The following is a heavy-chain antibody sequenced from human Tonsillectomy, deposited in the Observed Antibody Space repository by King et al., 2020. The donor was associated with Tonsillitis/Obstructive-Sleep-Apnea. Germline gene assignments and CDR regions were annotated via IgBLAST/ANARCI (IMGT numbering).Heavy chain of an antibody. CDR1: GGTFSSFT. V-gene: IGHV1-69*01. CDR3: ARWAALCRGANCFNPFDF. CDR2: IIPLFGTT. Sequence: QLVQSGAEVKKPGSSVKVSCKASGGTFSSFTINWVRQAPGQGLEWMGGIIPLFGTTNYAQNFQGRVTITADESTSTAYMELSSLSSEDTAIYYCARWAALCRGANCFNPFDFWGQGTLVTVSS. J-gene: IGHJ4*02. D-gene: IGHD2-2*01.